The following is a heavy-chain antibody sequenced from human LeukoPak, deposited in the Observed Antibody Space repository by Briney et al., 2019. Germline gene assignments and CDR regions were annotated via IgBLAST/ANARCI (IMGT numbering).Heavy chain of an antibody. CDR2: IYYSGST. V-gene: IGHV4-59*01. D-gene: IGHD2-2*01. J-gene: IGHJ4*02. CDR3: ARGKYGESYQLLGRVRYYFDY. Sequence: PSETLSLTCTVSGGSISSYYWSWIRQRPGKGLEWIGYIYYSGSTNYNPSLKSRVTISVDTSKNQFSLKLSSVTAADTAVYYCARGKYGESYQLLGRVRYYFDYWGQGTLVTVSS. CDR1: GGSISSYY.